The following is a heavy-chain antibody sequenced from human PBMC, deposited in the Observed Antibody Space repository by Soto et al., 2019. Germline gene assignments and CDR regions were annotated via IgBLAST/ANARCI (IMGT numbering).Heavy chain of an antibody. J-gene: IGHJ4*02. CDR3: ARGGPENDY. V-gene: IGHV1-69*12. Sequence: QVQLVQSGAEVKKPGSSVKVSCKASGGTFSSYALSWVRQAPGQGLDWMGGIIPMSGATNYAQKFQGRVTFTADESTNTAYLELTSLRSEDTAVYYCARGGPENDYWGQGTLVTVSS. CDR2: IIPMSGAT. D-gene: IGHD1-26*01. CDR1: GGTFSSYA.